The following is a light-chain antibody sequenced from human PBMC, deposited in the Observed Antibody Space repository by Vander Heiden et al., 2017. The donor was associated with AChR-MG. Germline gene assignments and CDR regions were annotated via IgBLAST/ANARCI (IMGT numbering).Light chain of an antibody. CDR2: DVS. CDR3: GSYTSSSSRV. CDR1: SSDVGGYNY. V-gene: IGLV2-14*01. J-gene: IGLJ3*02. Sequence: QSALTQPASVSVSPGQSITISCTGTSSDVGGYNYVSWYQQHPGKAPKLMIYDVSKRPSGVANRFAGSKSGNTASLTISGLQAEDEDDYYCGSYTSSSSRVFGGGTKLTVL.